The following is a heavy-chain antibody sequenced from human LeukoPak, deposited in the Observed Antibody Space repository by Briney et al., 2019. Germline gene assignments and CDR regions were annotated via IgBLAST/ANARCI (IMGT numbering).Heavy chain of an antibody. CDR2: IYYSGST. V-gene: IGHV4-4*02. CDR1: GGPISSSNW. Sequence: KPSGTLSLTCAVSGGPISSSNWWSWVRQPPGKGLEWIGSIYYSGSTYYNPSLKSRVTISVDTSKNQFSLKLSSVTAADTAVYYCAREGSSGPYYFDYWGQGTLVTVSS. D-gene: IGHD3-22*01. CDR3: AREGSSGPYYFDY. J-gene: IGHJ4*02.